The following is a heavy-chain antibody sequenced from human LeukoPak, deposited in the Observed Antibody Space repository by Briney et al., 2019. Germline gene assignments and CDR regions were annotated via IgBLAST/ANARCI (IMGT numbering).Heavy chain of an antibody. CDR1: GGSFSGYH. D-gene: IGHD2-2*01. Sequence: PSETLSLTCAVYGGSFSGYHWSWIRQPPGKGLEWIGEINHSGSTNYNPSLKSRVTISVDTSKNQFSLKLSSVTAADTAVYYCARHVPATATYFDYWGQGTLVTVSS. CDR2: INHSGST. J-gene: IGHJ4*02. CDR3: ARHVPATATYFDY. V-gene: IGHV4-34*01.